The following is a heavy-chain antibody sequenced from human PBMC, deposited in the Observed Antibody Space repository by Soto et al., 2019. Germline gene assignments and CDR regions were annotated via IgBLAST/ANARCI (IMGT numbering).Heavy chain of an antibody. V-gene: IGHV3-21*01. CDR2: ISSSGTYI. J-gene: IGHJ6*02. Sequence: GGSLRLSCAASGFTFSTYSMNWVRQAPGKGLEWVSSISSSGTYIHYADSLKGRFTISRDNAKNSLYLQMISLRAEDTAVYYCARDPSDCSSTSCWGYYALDVWGQGTTVTVSS. D-gene: IGHD2-2*01. CDR1: GFTFSTYS. CDR3: ARDPSDCSSTSCWGYYALDV.